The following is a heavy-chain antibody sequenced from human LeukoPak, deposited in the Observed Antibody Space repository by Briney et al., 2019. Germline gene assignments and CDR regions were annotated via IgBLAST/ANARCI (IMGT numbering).Heavy chain of an antibody. CDR3: ARGFSGNYSGVPFDY. D-gene: IGHD1-26*01. V-gene: IGHV4-38-2*02. CDR1: GYSISSAYY. CDR2: IHYSGST. Sequence: PSETLSLTCSVSGYSISSAYYWGWIRQPPGKGLEWIATIHYSGSTYCNPSLKSRVTISLDTSKNQFSLKLNSVAAADTAVYYCARGFSGNYSGVPFDYWGQGTLVTVSS. J-gene: IGHJ4*02.